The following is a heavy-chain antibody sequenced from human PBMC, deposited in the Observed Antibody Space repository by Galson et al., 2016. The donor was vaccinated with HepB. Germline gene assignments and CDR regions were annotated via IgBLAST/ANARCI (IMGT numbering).Heavy chain of an antibody. CDR3: AKDYVGGSYLLTQFDY. V-gene: IGHV3-66*01. D-gene: IGHD3-16*02. CDR1: GFTVSNNY. J-gene: IGHJ4*02. CDR2: IYSGGST. Sequence: SLRLSCAASGFTVSNNYMRWVRQAPGKGLEWVSLIYSGGSTYYADSVKGRFTISRDNSKNTLYLQMNSLRVEDTAVYYCAKDYVGGSYLLTQFDYWGQGTLVTVSS.